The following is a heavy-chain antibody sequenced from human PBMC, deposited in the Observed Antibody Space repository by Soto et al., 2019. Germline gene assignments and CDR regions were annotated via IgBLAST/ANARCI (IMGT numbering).Heavy chain of an antibody. V-gene: IGHV3-64*01. J-gene: IGHJ3*02. CDR2: ISSNGGST. D-gene: IGHD3-10*01. CDR1: GFTFSSYA. Sequence: GGSLRLSCAASGFTFSSYAMHWVRQAPGKGLEYVSGISSNGGSTDYANSVKGRFTISRDNSKNTLYLQMGSLRAEDMAVYYCARAFGYAFDIWGQGTMVTVSS. CDR3: ARAFGYAFDI.